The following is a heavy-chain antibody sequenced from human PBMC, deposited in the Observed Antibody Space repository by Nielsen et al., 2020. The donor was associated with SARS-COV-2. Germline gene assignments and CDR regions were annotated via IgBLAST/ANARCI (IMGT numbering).Heavy chain of an antibody. CDR3: AKDFHDYGDYVGETDYYYYGMDV. J-gene: IGHJ6*02. D-gene: IGHD4-17*01. CDR2: ISSSGAGK. Sequence: ESLKISCAASGFTFSSYAMSWVRQAPGKGLEWVSGISSSGAGKYYADSVKGRFTISRDNSKNTLYLQMNSLRAEDTAVYYCAKDFHDYGDYVGETDYYYYGMDVWGQGTTVTVSS. V-gene: IGHV3-23*01. CDR1: GFTFSSYA.